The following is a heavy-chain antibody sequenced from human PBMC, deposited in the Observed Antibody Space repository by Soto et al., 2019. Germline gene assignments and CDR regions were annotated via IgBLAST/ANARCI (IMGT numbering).Heavy chain of an antibody. D-gene: IGHD4-4*01. V-gene: IGHV1-2*02. CDR2: INPNSGGT. CDR1: GYTFTGSY. Sequence: ASVKVSCNASGYTFTGSYMHWVRQPPGQGLEWIVWINPNSGGTNYAQKLQGRVTMTRDTSISTAYMELSRPRSDDTAVYYCARGGDYSIPYYYNGMDVWGQGTTVTVSS. J-gene: IGHJ6*02. CDR3: ARGGDYSIPYYYNGMDV.